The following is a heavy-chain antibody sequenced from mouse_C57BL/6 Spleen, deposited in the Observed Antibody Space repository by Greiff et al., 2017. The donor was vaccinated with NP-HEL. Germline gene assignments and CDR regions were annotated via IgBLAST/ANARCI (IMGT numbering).Heavy chain of an antibody. CDR2: IWSGGST. CDR1: GFSLTSYG. CDR3: ARKSYPNAMDY. J-gene: IGHJ4*01. Sequence: QVQLQQSGPGLVQPSQSLSITCTVSGFSLTSYGVHCVRQSPGKGLEWLGVIWSGGSTDYNPAFISILSIRKDESKSQVFFKMNSLQADDTAIYYYARKSYPNAMDYWGQGTSVTVSS. V-gene: IGHV2-2*01.